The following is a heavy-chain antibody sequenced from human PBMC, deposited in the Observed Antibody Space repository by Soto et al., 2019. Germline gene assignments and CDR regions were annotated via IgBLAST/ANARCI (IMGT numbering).Heavy chain of an antibody. CDR3: ARGIPYGGLIYYYYYGMDV. J-gene: IGHJ6*02. V-gene: IGHV3-74*01. D-gene: IGHD4-17*01. CDR2: INSDGSST. CDR1: GFTFSSHW. Sequence: GGSLRLSCAASGFTFSSHWMHWVRQAPGKGLVWVSRINSDGSSTSYADSVKSRFTISRDNAKNTLYLQMNSLGAEDTAVYYCARGIPYGGLIYYYYYGMDVWGQGTSVTVSS.